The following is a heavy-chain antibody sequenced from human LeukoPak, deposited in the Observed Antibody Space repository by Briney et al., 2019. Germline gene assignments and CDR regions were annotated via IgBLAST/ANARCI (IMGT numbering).Heavy chain of an antibody. CDR3: ATDRRADSTIVGCYFDY. CDR1: GFTISSYA. V-gene: IGHV3-23*01. J-gene: IGHJ4*02. CDR2: ISGGGDST. Sequence: GGSLRLSCAASGFTISSYAMSWVRRAPGEGLEWVSVISGGGDSTYYADSVKGRFTVSRDNSQNTLYLQMSSLRAEDTAVYYCATDRRADSTIVGCYFDYGGQGTLVTVSS. D-gene: IGHD3-22*01.